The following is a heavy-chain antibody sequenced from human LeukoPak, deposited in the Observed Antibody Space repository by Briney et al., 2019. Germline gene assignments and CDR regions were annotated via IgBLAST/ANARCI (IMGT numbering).Heavy chain of an antibody. J-gene: IGHJ5*02. Sequence: GRSLRLSCAASGFTFSSYGMHWVRQAPGKGLEWVALISYDGTNKYYADSVKGRFTISRDNSKNTLYLQMNSLRAEDTAVYYCARDMLPGVTWGQGTLVTVSS. D-gene: IGHD3-10*02. CDR3: ARDMLPGVT. CDR2: ISYDGTNK. CDR1: GFTFSSYG. V-gene: IGHV3-30*03.